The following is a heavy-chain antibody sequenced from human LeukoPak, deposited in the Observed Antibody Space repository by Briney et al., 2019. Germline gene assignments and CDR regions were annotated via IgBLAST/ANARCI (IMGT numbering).Heavy chain of an antibody. Sequence: GGSLRLSCAASGFTFSTYAMNWVRQAPGKGLEWVTGSSGSGTSTYYADSVKGRFTISRDNSKNTLYLQMNSLRAEDTAVYYCAKTTTGYSSGRYPGWPVDYWGQGTLVTVSS. CDR2: SSGSGTST. CDR1: GFTFSTYA. D-gene: IGHD6-19*01. V-gene: IGHV3-23*01. J-gene: IGHJ4*02. CDR3: AKTTTGYSSGRYPGWPVDY.